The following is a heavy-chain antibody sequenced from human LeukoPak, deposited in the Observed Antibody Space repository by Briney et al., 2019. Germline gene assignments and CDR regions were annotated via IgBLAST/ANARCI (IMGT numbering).Heavy chain of an antibody. CDR2: INPSGGST. CDR3: ARDFSGPYYFDY. V-gene: IGHV1-46*01. Sequence: ASVKVSCKASGYTFTSYYMHWVRQAPGQGLEWMGIINPSGGSTSYAQKFQGRVTMTRDMSTSTVYMELSSLRSEDTAVYYFARDFSGPYYFDYWGQGTLVTVSS. CDR1: GYTFTSYY. D-gene: IGHD2/OR15-2a*01. J-gene: IGHJ4*02.